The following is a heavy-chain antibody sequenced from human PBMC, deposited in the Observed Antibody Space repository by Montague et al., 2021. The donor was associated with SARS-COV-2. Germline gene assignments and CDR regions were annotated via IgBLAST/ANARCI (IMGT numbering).Heavy chain of an antibody. CDR1: GGSFSGYY. CDR2: VNHSGST. D-gene: IGHD5-12*01. Sequence: SETLSLTCTVYGGSFSGYYWSWIRQPPGKGLEWIGEVNHSGSTNYNPSLKSRVTISVDTSKNQFSLKLSSVTAADTAVYYCARVLRILLRFDHLFDVWGQGTLVTVSS. J-gene: IGHJ4*02. CDR3: ARVLRILLRFDHLFDV. V-gene: IGHV4-34*01.